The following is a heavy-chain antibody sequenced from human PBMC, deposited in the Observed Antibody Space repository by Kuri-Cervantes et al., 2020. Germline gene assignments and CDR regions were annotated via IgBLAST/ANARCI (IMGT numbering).Heavy chain of an antibody. J-gene: IGHJ4*02. D-gene: IGHD1-26*01. CDR3: ARSGSYSGAAEY. V-gene: IGHV1-18*01. Sequence: ASVKVSCKASGYTFTSYGISWVRQAPGQGLEWMGWISAYNGDTNYAQKLQGRVTITTDESASAVYMEVTGLRSEDTAIYYCARSGSYSGAAEYWGQGTLVTVSS. CDR2: ISAYNGDT. CDR1: GYTFTSYG.